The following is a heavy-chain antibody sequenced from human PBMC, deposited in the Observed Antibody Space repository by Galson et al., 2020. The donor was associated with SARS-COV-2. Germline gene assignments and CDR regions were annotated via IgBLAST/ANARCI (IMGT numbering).Heavy chain of an antibody. J-gene: IGHJ4*02. V-gene: IGHV2-5*01. D-gene: IGHD2-15*01. CDR2: IYLNDDK. Sequence: SGPTLVKPTQTLTLTCTFSGFSLSTSGVGVGWIRQPPGKALEWLALIYLNDDKRYSPSLKSRLTITKDTSKNQVVLTMTNMDPVDTATYYCAGSNIVWDYFDYWGQGTLVTVSS. CDR1: GFSLSTSGVG. CDR3: AGSNIVWDYFDY.